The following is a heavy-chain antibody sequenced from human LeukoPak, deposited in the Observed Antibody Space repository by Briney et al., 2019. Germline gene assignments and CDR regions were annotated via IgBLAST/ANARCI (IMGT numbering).Heavy chain of an antibody. CDR2: ISSSSSTI. D-gene: IGHD1-1*01. CDR1: GFTFSSYG. V-gene: IGHV3-48*01. J-gene: IGHJ4*02. Sequence: GGSLRLSCAASGFTFSSYGMHWVRQAPGKGLEWVSYISSSSSTIYYADSVKGRFTISRDNAKNSLYLQMNSLRAEDTAVYYCARVGRRRSLPFDYWGQGTLVTVSS. CDR3: ARVGRRRSLPFDY.